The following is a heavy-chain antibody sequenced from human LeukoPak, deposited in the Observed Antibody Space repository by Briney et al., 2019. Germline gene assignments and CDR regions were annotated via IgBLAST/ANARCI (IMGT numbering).Heavy chain of an antibody. J-gene: IGHJ3*02. CDR3: ARVRDGYNDAYDI. CDR1: GGTFSSYA. CDR2: IIPIFGTA. Sequence: EASVKVSCKASGGTFSSYAISWVRQAPGQGLEWMGGIIPIFGTANYAQKFQGRVIMTTDTSTSTVYMELSSLKSEDTAVYYCARVRDGYNDAYDIWGQGTMVIVSS. D-gene: IGHD5-24*01. V-gene: IGHV1-69*05.